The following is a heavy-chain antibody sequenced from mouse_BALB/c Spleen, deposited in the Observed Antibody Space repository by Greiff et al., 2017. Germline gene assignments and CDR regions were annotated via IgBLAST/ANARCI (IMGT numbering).Heavy chain of an antibody. CDR3: ARSPYGNYYYYAMDY. CDR2: IRNKANGYTT. D-gene: IGHD2-1*01. Sequence: EVMLVESGGGLVQPGGSLRLSCATSGFTFTDYYMSWVRQPPGKALEWLGFIRNKANGYTTEYSASVKGRFTISRDNSQSILYLQMNTLRAEDSATYYCARSPYGNYYYYAMDYWGQGTSVTVSS. J-gene: IGHJ4*01. V-gene: IGHV7-3*02. CDR1: GFTFTDYY.